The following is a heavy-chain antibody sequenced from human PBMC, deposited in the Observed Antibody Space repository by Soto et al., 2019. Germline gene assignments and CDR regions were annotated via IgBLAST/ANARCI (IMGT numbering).Heavy chain of an antibody. Sequence: EVHLVESGGDLVQPGGSLRLSCTASGFTFSNYWMHWVRQAPGKGLVWVSRINSDGSSTSHADSVKGRFTISRDNAKNTVYLQMDSLRVEDTAVYYCARTIAVPGGEFDKWGQGTLVTVSS. J-gene: IGHJ4*02. D-gene: IGHD6-19*01. CDR1: GFTFSNYW. V-gene: IGHV3-74*01. CDR3: ARTIAVPGGEFDK. CDR2: INSDGSST.